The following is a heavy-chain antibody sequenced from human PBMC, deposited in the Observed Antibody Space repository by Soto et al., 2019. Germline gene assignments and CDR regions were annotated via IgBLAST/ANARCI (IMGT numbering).Heavy chain of an antibody. Sequence: ASVKVSYKASRYTFPNYGISWVRQAPGQGPEWMGCISTYNGNTNYAENVQDRVTMTADTSTTTAYMELRSLKVDDTAVYYCARGSSRYYYDSRYYFDYWGQGTLVTVSS. J-gene: IGHJ4*02. D-gene: IGHD3-22*01. CDR3: ARGSSRYYYDSRYYFDY. CDR2: ISTYNGNT. CDR1: RYTFPNYG. V-gene: IGHV1-18*01.